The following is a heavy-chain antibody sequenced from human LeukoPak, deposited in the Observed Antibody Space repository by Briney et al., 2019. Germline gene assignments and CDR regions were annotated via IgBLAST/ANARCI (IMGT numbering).Heavy chain of an antibody. V-gene: IGHV1-46*01. D-gene: IGHD6-6*01. Sequence: GASVKVSCKASGYTFTRYYMHWVRQAPGQGLEWMGMINPSGGSTSYAQKFQGRVTMTRDTSTSTVYMELSSLTSEDTAVYYCARDIGESSSSVGGRYYHGMDVWGQGTTVTVSS. CDR1: GYTFTRYY. CDR2: INPSGGST. J-gene: IGHJ6*02. CDR3: ARDIGESSSSVGGRYYHGMDV.